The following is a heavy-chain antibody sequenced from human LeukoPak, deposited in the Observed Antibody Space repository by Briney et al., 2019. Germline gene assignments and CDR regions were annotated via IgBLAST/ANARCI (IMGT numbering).Heavy chain of an antibody. D-gene: IGHD2-15*01. CDR2: IYSGGST. CDR3: ARAYCSGGSCYSAGFSLPQGYMVV. J-gene: IGHJ6*03. Sequence: GGSLRLSCAASGFTVSRNYMTWVRQAPGKGLEWVSVIYSGGSTYYADSVKGRFTISRDNSKNTVYLQMNSLRAEDTAVYYCARAYCSGGSCYSAGFSLPQGYMVVWGKGTTVTVSS. CDR1: GFTVSRNY. V-gene: IGHV3-53*01.